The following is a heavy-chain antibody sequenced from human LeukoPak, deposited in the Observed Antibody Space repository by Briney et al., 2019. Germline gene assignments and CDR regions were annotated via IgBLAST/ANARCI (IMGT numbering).Heavy chain of an antibody. Sequence: GGSLRLSCAASGFTFSSYGMSWVRQAPGKGLEWVAIINQDGREKHYVDSVKGRFTISRDNAKDSLYLQMNSLRAEDTALYYCAVATRSFLPDYCWGQGTLVTVSS. CDR1: GFTFSSYG. V-gene: IGHV3-7*01. CDR3: AVATRSFLPDYC. J-gene: IGHJ4*02. CDR2: INQDGREK. D-gene: IGHD5-12*01.